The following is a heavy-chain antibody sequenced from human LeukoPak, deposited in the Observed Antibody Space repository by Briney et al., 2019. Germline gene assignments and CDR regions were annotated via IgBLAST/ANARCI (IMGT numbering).Heavy chain of an antibody. CDR3: TRDRGSTTMLRGVNHY. CDR1: GFTFSTYA. Sequence: GGSLRLSCEASGFTFSTYAMNWVRQAPGKGLEWVSHISSGSATTFYADSVKGRFTISRDNTRNSLSLQINDLRVEDTAVYYCTRDRGSTTMLRGVNHYRGQGTLVTVSS. V-gene: IGHV3-48*04. D-gene: IGHD3-10*01. J-gene: IGHJ4*02. CDR2: ISSGSATT.